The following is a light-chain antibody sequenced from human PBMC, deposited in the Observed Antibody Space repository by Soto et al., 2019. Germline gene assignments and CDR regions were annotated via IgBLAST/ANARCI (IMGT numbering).Light chain of an antibody. Sequence: QSVLTQPRSVSGSPGQSVTISCTGTSSDVGAYNYVSWYRQHPGKAPKLVIYEVSNRPSGISSRFSGSKSGNTASLTISGFQAEDEADYYCSSYTQFSTVVFGGGTKLTVL. CDR3: SSYTQFSTVV. CDR2: EVS. J-gene: IGLJ3*02. CDR1: SSDVGAYNY. V-gene: IGLV2-14*01.